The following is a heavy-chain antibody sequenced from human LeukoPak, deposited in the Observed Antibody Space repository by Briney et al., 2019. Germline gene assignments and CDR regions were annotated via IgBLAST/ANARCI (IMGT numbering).Heavy chain of an antibody. V-gene: IGHV4-4*07. CDR1: GGSISSYY. CDR3: AREDPYDFWSGYYLFDP. CDR2: IYTSGST. Sequence: ASETLSLTCTVSGGSISSYYWSWIRQPAGKGLEWIGRIYTSGSTNYNPSLKSRVPMSVDTSKNQFSLKLSSVTAADTAVYYCAREDPYDFWSGYYLFDPWGQGTLVTVSS. D-gene: IGHD3-3*01. J-gene: IGHJ5*02.